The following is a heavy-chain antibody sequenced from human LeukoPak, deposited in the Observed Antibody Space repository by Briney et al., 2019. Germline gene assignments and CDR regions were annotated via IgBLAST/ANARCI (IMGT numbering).Heavy chain of an antibody. J-gene: IGHJ4*02. D-gene: IGHD4-17*01. CDR3: ARPYGAAGLD. Sequence: SETLSLTCTVSGGSISSSRDYWGWIRQPPGKGLEWIGSIYYSGSTYYNPSLKSRVTISVDTSKNQFSLKLSSVTAADTAVYYCARPYGAAGLDWGQGTLVTVSS. CDR1: GGSISSSRDY. V-gene: IGHV4-39*01. CDR2: IYYSGST.